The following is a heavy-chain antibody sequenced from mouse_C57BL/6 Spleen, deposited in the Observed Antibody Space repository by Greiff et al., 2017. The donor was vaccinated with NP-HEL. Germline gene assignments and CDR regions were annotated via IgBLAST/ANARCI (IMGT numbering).Heavy chain of an antibody. Sequence: EVQGVESGGGLVQPKGSLKLSCAASGFSFNTYAMNWVRQAPGKGLEWVARIRSKSNNYATYYADSVKDRFTISRYDSESMLYLQINNLKTEDTAMYYCVRHRYYGYDEGYAMDYWGQGTSVTVSS. J-gene: IGHJ4*01. D-gene: IGHD2-2*01. CDR3: VRHRYYGYDEGYAMDY. CDR1: GFSFNTYA. CDR2: IRSKSNNYAT. V-gene: IGHV10-1*01.